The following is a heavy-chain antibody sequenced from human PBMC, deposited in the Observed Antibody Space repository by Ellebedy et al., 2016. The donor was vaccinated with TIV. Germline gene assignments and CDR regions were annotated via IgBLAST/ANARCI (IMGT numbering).Heavy chain of an antibody. D-gene: IGHD2-2*01. CDR2: IKQDGSEK. CDR1: GFTFSNYW. Sequence: GGSLRLSCAASGFTFSNYWMSWVRQAPEEGLEWVANIKQDGSEKYYVDSVKGRFTISRDNAKNSLYQQMNSLRVEDTAVYYCAKMPDFDYWGQGTLVTVSS. J-gene: IGHJ4*02. CDR3: AKMPDFDY. V-gene: IGHV3-7*03.